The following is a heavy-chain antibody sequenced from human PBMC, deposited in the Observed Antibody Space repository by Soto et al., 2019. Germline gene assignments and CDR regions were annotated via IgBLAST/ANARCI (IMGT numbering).Heavy chain of an antibody. CDR3: ARVGDCSSTSCRYYYYYGMDV. Sequence: QVQLVQSGAEVKKPGASVKVSCKASGYTFTNYGISWVRQAPGQGLEWMGWISAYNGNTNYAQKLQGRVTMTTDTSTSTAYMELRSLRSDDTAVYYSARVGDCSSTSCRYYYYYGMDVWGQGTTVTVSS. J-gene: IGHJ6*02. V-gene: IGHV1-18*01. CDR1: GYTFTNYG. D-gene: IGHD2-2*01. CDR2: ISAYNGNT.